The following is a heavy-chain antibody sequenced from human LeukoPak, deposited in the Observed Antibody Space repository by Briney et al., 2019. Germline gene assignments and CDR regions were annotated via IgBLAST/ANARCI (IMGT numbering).Heavy chain of an antibody. V-gene: IGHV3-30-3*01. D-gene: IGHD3-3*01. J-gene: IGHJ3*02. Sequence: GGSLRLSCAASGFTFSSYAMHWVRQAPGKGLEWVAVISYDGSNKYYADSVKGRFTISRDNSKNTLYLQMNSLRAEDTAVYYCARGLQNQEYDFWSGHPYDAFDIWGQGTMVTVSS. CDR2: ISYDGSNK. CDR3: ARGLQNQEYDFWSGHPYDAFDI. CDR1: GFTFSSYA.